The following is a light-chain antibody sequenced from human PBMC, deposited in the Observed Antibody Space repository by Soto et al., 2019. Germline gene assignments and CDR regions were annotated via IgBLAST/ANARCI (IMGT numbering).Light chain of an antibody. CDR1: QSVYSY. CDR2: DVS. Sequence: EVVLTQSPATLFLSPGERATLSCRASQSVYSYLAWYQQKPGQPPRLLISDVSNRATGIPARFSGSGYGTDLTLTISSLEPEDFAVYYCQHRNDWPFTFGGGTKVEIK. CDR3: QHRNDWPFT. V-gene: IGKV3-11*01. J-gene: IGKJ4*01.